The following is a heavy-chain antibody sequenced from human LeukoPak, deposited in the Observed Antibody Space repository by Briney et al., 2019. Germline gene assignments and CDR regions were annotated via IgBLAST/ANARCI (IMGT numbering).Heavy chain of an antibody. J-gene: IGHJ4*02. V-gene: IGHV1-18*01. CDR2: ISAYNGNT. D-gene: IGHD3-16*02. CDR3: ARDYRYCDYVWGSYRYTIVDY. CDR1: GYTFTSYG. Sequence: ASVKVSCKASGYTFTSYGISWVRQAPGQGLEWMGWISAYNGNTNYAQKLQGRVTMTTDTSTSTAYMELRSLRSDDTAVYYCARDYRYCDYVWGSYRYTIVDYWGQGTLVTVSS.